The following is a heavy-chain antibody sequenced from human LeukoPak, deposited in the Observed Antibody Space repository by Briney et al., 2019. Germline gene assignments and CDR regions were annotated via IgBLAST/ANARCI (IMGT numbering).Heavy chain of an antibody. Sequence: ASVKVSCKASGYTFTSYDINWVRQATGQGLEWMGWMNPNSGNRGYAQKFQGRVTITRNTSISTAYMELSSLRSEDTAVYYCARGRRGKMGYCSSTSCYATSNYYYYYMDVWGKGTTVTVSS. J-gene: IGHJ6*03. CDR1: GYTFTSYD. D-gene: IGHD2-2*01. CDR2: MNPNSGNR. V-gene: IGHV1-8*03. CDR3: ARGRRGKMGYCSSTSCYATSNYYYYYMDV.